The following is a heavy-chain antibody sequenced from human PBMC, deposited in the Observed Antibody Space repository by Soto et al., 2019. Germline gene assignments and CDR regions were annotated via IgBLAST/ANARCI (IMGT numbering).Heavy chain of an antibody. V-gene: IGHV3-30-3*01. Sequence: PGGSLRLSCAASGFTFSSYAMHWVRQAPGKGLEWVAVISYDGSNKYYADSVKGRFTISRDNSKNTLYLQMNSLRAEDTAEYYCAREMELTHYYYGMDVWGQGTTVTVSS. CDR1: GFTFSSYA. CDR2: ISYDGSNK. J-gene: IGHJ6*02. D-gene: IGHD1-7*01. CDR3: AREMELTHYYYGMDV.